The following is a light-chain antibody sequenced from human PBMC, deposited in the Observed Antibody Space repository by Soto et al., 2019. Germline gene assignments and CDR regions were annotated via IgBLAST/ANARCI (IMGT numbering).Light chain of an antibody. CDR3: QSYDSSLSGDV. CDR2: GNT. Sequence: QSVLTQPPSVSGAPGQRVTISCTGSRSNIGAVYDVHWYQHLPGTAPKLLIYGNTNRPSGVPDRFSGSKSGTSASLAITGXXXXXXXXXXXQSYDSSLSGDVFGTGTKVTVL. J-gene: IGLJ1*01. V-gene: IGLV1-40*01. CDR1: RSNIGAVYD.